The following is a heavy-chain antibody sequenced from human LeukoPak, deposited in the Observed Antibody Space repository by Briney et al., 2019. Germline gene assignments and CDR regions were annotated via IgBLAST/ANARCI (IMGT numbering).Heavy chain of an antibody. V-gene: IGHV5-51*01. CDR1: GYNFTSYW. CDR3: ARLGKGYCSSTSCYTGWFDP. Sequence: ESLKISCKGSGYNFTSYWIGWVRQMPGKGLEWMGIIWPGGSDTTYSPSFQGHITISADKSISTAYLQWSSLTASDTAMYYCARLGKGYCSSTSCYTGWFDPWGQGTLVTVSS. CDR2: IWPGGSDT. J-gene: IGHJ5*02. D-gene: IGHD2-2*02.